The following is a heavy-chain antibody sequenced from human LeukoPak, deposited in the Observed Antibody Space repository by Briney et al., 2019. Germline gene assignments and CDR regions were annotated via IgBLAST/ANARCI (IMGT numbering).Heavy chain of an antibody. J-gene: IGHJ5*02. V-gene: IGHV4-61*01. CDR2: MYSSGRT. D-gene: IGHD2-21*01. Sequence: SETLSLTCSVSGGSVSSGSYYWSWIRQPPGEGLEWIGYMYSSGRTSYNPSLKSRVTISIDMSNNQFSLKLNSVIAADTAVYFCAREVLVGDGFYLLDLWGQGTLVTVSS. CDR3: AREVLVGDGFYLLDL. CDR1: GGSVSSGSYY.